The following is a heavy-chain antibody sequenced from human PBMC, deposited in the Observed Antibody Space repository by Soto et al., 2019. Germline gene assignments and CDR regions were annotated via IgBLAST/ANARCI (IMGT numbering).Heavy chain of an antibody. CDR2: MNPHSGNT. CDR1: GYTFTSSD. CDR3: ARQGVCNGGSCQGDAFDI. J-gene: IGHJ3*02. V-gene: IGHV1-8*01. D-gene: IGHD2-15*01. Sequence: QVPVVQSGAEVKKSGASVKVSCKASGYTFTSSDINWVRQATGQGLEWMGWMNPHSGNTGYAQKFQGRVTMTRNTTISTAYMELDNLKSEDTAVYYCARQGVCNGGSCQGDAFDIWGQGTMVTVSS.